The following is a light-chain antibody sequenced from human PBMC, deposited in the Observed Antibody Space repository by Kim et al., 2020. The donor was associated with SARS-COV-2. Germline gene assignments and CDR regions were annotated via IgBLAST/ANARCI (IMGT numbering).Light chain of an antibody. V-gene: IGKV1-33*01. CDR1: RDIRNY. CDR3: QHHKDFPLT. J-gene: IGKJ4*01. CDR2: DAS. Sequence: GDRVTITCRAIRDIRNYLNWYQQKPGKVPKLLIYDASNLETGVSSRFSGSGSWVDFNFTISSLQPGDIATYFCQHHKDFPLTFGGGTKVDIK.